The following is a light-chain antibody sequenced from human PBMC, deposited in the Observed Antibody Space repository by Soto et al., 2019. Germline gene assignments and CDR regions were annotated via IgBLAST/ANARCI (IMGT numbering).Light chain of an antibody. CDR3: AAWDDSLSGVV. J-gene: IGLJ2*01. Sequence: QAVVTQPPSASGTPGQRVTISCCGSSSNIGSNYVYWYQQLPGTAPKLLIYRNNQRPSGVPDRFSGSKSGTSASLAISGLRSEDEADYYCAAWDDSLSGVVFGGGTKVTVL. V-gene: IGLV1-47*01. CDR2: RNN. CDR1: SSNIGSNY.